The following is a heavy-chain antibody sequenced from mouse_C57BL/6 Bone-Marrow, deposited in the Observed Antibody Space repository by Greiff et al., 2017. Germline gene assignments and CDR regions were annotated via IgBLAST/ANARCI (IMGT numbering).Heavy chain of an antibody. J-gene: IGHJ3*01. Sequence: QVQLKESGAELVRPGTSVKVSCTASGYAFTNSLIVWVKQRPRQDLEWIGVINPGSGGTNYKEKFKGKASLTADKSSSTVYMQLSSLTSADSAVYFCARSQNWYSWFAYWGQGTLVTVSA. D-gene: IGHD4-1*01. CDR3: ARSQNWYSWFAY. CDR1: GYAFTNSL. CDR2: INPGSGGT. V-gene: IGHV1-54*01.